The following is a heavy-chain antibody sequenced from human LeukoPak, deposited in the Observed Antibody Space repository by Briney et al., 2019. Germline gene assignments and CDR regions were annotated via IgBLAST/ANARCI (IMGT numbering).Heavy chain of an antibody. CDR2: ISPGDSET. CDR3: ARWAGGSSIAAAGVNWFDP. Sequence: ESLKISCKTSGYSFTNYCIGWVRQMPGKGLEWMGIISPGDSETKYSPSFQGQVTISADKSISTAYLQWSSLKASDTAMYYCARWAGGSSIAAAGVNWFDPWGQGTLVTVSS. CDR1: GYSFTNYC. V-gene: IGHV5-51*01. J-gene: IGHJ5*02. D-gene: IGHD6-13*01.